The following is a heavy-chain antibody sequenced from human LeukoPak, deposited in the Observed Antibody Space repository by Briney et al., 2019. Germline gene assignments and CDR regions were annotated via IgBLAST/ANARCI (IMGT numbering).Heavy chain of an antibody. J-gene: IGHJ6*03. V-gene: IGHV3-7*01. CDR2: IKQDGSEK. D-gene: IGHD6-6*01. CDR1: GFTFSSYW. CDR3: ARAGSSSGDYYYYMDV. Sequence: GGSLRLSCAASGFTFSSYWMSWVRQAPGKGLQWVANIKQDGSEKYYVDSVKSRFTISRDNAKNSLYLQMNSMRGEDTAVYYCARAGSSSGDYYYYMDVWGKGTTVTVPS.